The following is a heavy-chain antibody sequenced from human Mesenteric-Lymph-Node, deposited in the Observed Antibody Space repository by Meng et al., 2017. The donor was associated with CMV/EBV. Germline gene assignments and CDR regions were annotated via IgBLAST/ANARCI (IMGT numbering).Heavy chain of an antibody. V-gene: IGHV1-69*04. CDR3: ARDSPNWNYGY. CDR2: IIPILGIA. CDR1: GYNFPNYG. Sequence: SCQASGYNFPNYGLSWVRQAPGQGLEWMGRIIPILGIANYAQKFQGRVTITADKSTSTAYMELSSLRSEDTAVYYCARDSPNWNYGYWGQGTLVTVSS. J-gene: IGHJ4*02. D-gene: IGHD1-7*01.